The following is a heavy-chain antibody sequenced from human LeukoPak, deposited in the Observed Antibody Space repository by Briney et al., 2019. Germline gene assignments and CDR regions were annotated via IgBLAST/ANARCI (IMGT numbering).Heavy chain of an antibody. Sequence: GGSLRLSCAASGFTFSDYYMSWIRQAPGKGLEWVSYISSSSSYTNYADSVKGRFTISRDNAKNSLYLQMNSLRAEDTAVYHCARGYCSGGSCYGYWGQGTLVTVSS. CDR2: ISSSSSYT. D-gene: IGHD2-15*01. CDR3: ARGYCSGGSCYGY. V-gene: IGHV3-11*06. CDR1: GFTFSDYY. J-gene: IGHJ4*02.